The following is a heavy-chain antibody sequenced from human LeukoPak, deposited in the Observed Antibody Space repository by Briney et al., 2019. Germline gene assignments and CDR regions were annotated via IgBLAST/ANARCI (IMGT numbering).Heavy chain of an antibody. CDR1: GFTFSSYA. D-gene: IGHD3-22*01. CDR3: ASETSPTYYYDSSGYYTTRPFDY. J-gene: IGHJ4*02. CDR2: ICGSGGST. Sequence: PGGSLRLSCAASGFTFSSYAMSWVRQAPGKGLEWVSDICGSGGSTYYADSVKGRFTISRDNSKNTLYLQMNSLRAEDTAVYYCASETSPTYYYDSSGYYTTRPFDYWGQGTLVTVSS. V-gene: IGHV3-23*01.